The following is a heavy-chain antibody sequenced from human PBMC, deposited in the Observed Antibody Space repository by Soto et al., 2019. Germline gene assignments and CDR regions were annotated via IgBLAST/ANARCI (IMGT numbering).Heavy chain of an antibody. CDR3: ARSNWYSEY. CDR2: IYYNGNT. J-gene: IGHJ4*02. Sequence: QVQLQESGPGLVKPSETLSLTCTVSGGSISNHYWSWIRQPPGKGLEWIGYIYYNGNTNYNPSLKSRVTMSVDTSTNQFSLKLSSVTAADTAVYYCARSNWYSEYWGQGTRVTVSS. V-gene: IGHV4-59*11. CDR1: GGSISNHY. D-gene: IGHD7-27*01.